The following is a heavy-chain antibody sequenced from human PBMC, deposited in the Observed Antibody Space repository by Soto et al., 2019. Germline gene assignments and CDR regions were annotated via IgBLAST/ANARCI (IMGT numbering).Heavy chain of an antibody. CDR3: VRGMNPLF. V-gene: IGHV3-21*06. Sequence: GGSLRLSCAASGFTLRTYTMNWVRQAPGKGLEWVSSISISSSDRYYADSVRGRFTISRDNAKNALYLQMNSLRADDTDVYFCVRGMNPLFGGQGTLVTVS. CDR1: GFTLRTYT. J-gene: IGHJ4*01. CDR2: ISISSSDR.